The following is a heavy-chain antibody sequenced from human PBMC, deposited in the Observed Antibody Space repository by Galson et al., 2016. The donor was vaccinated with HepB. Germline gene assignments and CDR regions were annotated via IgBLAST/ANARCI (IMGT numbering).Heavy chain of an antibody. CDR3: AVSMGGAFDWYDYLDY. CDR2: INSDGSSR. Sequence: SLRLSCAASGFTFSRYWMHWVRQVPGKGLVWVSRINSDGSSRNYADSVKGRFTISRDNAESTLYLQMGSLRVEDTALYYCAVSMGGAFDWYDYLDYWGQGTLVTVSS. J-gene: IGHJ4*02. V-gene: IGHV3-74*01. D-gene: IGHD3-9*01. CDR1: GFTFSRYW.